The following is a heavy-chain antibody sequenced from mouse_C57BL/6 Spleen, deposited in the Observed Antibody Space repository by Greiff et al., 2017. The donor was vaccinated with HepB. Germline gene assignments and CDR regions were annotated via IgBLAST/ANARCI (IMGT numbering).Heavy chain of an antibody. Sequence: VQLQQSGAELVKPGASVKMSCKASGYTFTSYWITWVKQRPGQGLEWIGDIYPGSGSTNYNEKFKSKATLTVDTSSSTAYMQLSSLTSEDSAVYYCARGGSTPYYFDYWGQGTTLTVSS. V-gene: IGHV1-55*01. CDR2: IYPGSGST. J-gene: IGHJ2*01. CDR3: ARGGSTPYYFDY. CDR1: GYTFTSYW. D-gene: IGHD1-1*01.